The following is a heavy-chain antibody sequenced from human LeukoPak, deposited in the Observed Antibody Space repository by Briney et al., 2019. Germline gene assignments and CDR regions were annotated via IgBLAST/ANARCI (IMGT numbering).Heavy chain of an antibody. V-gene: IGHV3-53*01. J-gene: IGHJ4*02. CDR1: GFTVSSNY. CDR2: IYSGGST. CDR3: AKEELGIRLDY. D-gene: IGHD7-27*01. Sequence: PGGSLRLSCAASGFTVSSNYMSWVRQAPGKGLEWASVIYSGGSTYYADSVKGRFTISRDNSKNTLYLQMNSLRAEDTAVYYCAKEELGIRLDYWGQGTLVTVSS.